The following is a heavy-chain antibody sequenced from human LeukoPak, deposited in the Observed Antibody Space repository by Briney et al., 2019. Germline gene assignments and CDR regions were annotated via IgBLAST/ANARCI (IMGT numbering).Heavy chain of an antibody. D-gene: IGHD5-24*01. CDR1: GGSISSYY. J-gene: IGHJ3*02. CDR3: ARPRRDGYNPDAFDI. CDR2: IYYSGST. Sequence: SETLSLTCTVSGGSISSYYWSWIRQPPGKGLEWIGYIYYSGSTNYNPSLKSRVTISLDTSKNQFSPKLSSVTAADTAVYYCARPRRDGYNPDAFDIWSQGTMVTVSS. V-gene: IGHV4-59*01.